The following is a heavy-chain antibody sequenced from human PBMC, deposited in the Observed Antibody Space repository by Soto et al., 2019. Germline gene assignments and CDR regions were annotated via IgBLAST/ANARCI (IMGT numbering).Heavy chain of an antibody. CDR3: TRVLIDGTLLWFGELFPSWFDP. CDR1: GFTFGDYA. Sequence: HPGGSLRLSCTASGFTFGDYAMSWFRQAPGKGLERVGFIRSKAYGGTTEYAASVKGRFTISRDDSKSIAYLQMNSLKTEDTAVYYCTRVLIDGTLLWFGELFPSWFDPWGQGTLVTVSS. V-gene: IGHV3-49*03. D-gene: IGHD3-10*01. J-gene: IGHJ5*02. CDR2: IRSKAYGGTT.